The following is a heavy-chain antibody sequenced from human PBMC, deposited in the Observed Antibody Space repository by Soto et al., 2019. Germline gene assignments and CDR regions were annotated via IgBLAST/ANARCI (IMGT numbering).Heavy chain of an antibody. J-gene: IGHJ6*02. CDR2: ISSSSSYI. V-gene: IGHV3-21*01. CDR3: ARDQYYDFWSGSEYYYYYGMDV. D-gene: IGHD3-3*01. Sequence: GGSLRLSCAASGFTFSSYSMNWVRQAPGKGLEWVSSISSSSSYIYYADSVKGRFTISRDNAKNSLYLQMNSLRAEDTAVYYCARDQYYDFWSGSEYYYYYGMDVWGQGTTVTVSS. CDR1: GFTFSSYS.